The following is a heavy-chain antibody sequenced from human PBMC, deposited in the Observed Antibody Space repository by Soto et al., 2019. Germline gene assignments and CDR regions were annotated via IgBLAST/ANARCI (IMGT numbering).Heavy chain of an antibody. J-gene: IGHJ6*02. CDR3: ARDGRNYDFWSGYFVHYYGMDV. D-gene: IGHD3-3*01. V-gene: IGHV1-69*06. Sequence: SVKVSCKASGGTFSSYAISWVRQAPGQGLEWMGGIIPIFGTANYAQKFQGRVTITADKSMSTAYMELSSLRSEDTAVYYCARDGRNYDFWSGYFVHYYGMDVWGQGTTVTVSS. CDR2: IIPIFGTA. CDR1: GGTFSSYA.